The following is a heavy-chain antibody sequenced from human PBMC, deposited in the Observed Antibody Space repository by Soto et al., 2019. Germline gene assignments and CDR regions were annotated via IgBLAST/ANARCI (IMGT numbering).Heavy chain of an antibody. Sequence: LQLQESGSGLVRPSQTLSLTCAVSGDSLSSGGYSWSWIRQPPGKGLEWIGFIYHSGNAYYNPSLESRVTISVDRSRTHFSLKLSSVTAADTAVYYCARVGAAGTPPRRQIFDYWGQGTLVTVSS. J-gene: IGHJ4*02. CDR2: IYHSGNA. V-gene: IGHV4-30-2*01. D-gene: IGHD2-15*01. CDR3: ARVGAAGTPPRRQIFDY. CDR1: GDSLSSGGYS.